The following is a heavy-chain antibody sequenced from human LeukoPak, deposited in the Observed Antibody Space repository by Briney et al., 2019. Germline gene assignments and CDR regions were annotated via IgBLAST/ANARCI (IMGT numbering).Heavy chain of an antibody. CDR3: ARQRVNKWNNLWSFDY. J-gene: IGHJ4*02. D-gene: IGHD1/OR15-1a*01. Sequence: SETLSLSCTVSGGSISSYYWSWIRQPPGKGLEWIGYIYYTGSTNYNPSLKSRVTISLDTSKNQFSLKLSSMTAADTAVYYCARQRVNKWNNLWSFDYWGQGTLVTVSS. CDR2: IYYTGST. V-gene: IGHV4-59*08. CDR1: GGSISSYY.